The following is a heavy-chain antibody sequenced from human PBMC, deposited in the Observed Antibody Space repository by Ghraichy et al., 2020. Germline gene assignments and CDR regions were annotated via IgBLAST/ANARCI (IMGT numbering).Heavy chain of an antibody. CDR1: GGSFSGYY. Sequence: SETLSLTCAVYGGSFSGYYWSWIRLPPGKGLEWIGEINHSGSTNYNPSLKSRVTISVDTSKNQFSLKLSSVTAADTAVYYCARGHRVRWLQGYWGQGTLVTVSS. CDR2: INHSGST. D-gene: IGHD5-24*01. V-gene: IGHV4-34*01. CDR3: ARGHRVRWLQGY. J-gene: IGHJ4*02.